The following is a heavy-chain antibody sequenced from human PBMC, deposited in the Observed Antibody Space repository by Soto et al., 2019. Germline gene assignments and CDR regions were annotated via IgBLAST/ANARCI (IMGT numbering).Heavy chain of an antibody. CDR2: IGHLENT. Sequence: SETLSLTCTVSGGSITHGGFSWSWIRQSPGKGLEWIGYIGHLENTYFHPTFKSRLTMSIDRSKNQFSLNLSSVTAADRAVYYCARGGGNNPFDSWGQGVLVTVSS. CDR3: ARGGGNNPFDS. J-gene: IGHJ4*02. CDR1: GGSITHGGFS. V-gene: IGHV4-30-2*06. D-gene: IGHD1-1*01.